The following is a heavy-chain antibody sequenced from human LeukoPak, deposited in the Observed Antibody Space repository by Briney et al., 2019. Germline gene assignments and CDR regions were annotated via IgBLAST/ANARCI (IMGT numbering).Heavy chain of an antibody. V-gene: IGHV4-31*01. CDR3: ARGLAANYFFDY. Sequence: SQTLSLTCTVSGGSINSGGYYWSWIRKHPGKGLEWISYSYYSGNTYYKPSLKSLVTLSVDTSKNQFSLKVISVTAADTAVYYCARGLAANYFFDYWGQGTLVTVSS. CDR2: SYYSGNT. D-gene: IGHD6-13*01. J-gene: IGHJ4*02. CDR1: GGSINSGGYY.